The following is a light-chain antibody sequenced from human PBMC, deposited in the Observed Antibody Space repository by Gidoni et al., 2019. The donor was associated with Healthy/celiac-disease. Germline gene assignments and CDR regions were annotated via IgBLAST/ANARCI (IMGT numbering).Light chain of an antibody. CDR2: DAS. CDR1: QSVSSY. Sequence: EILLTQSPATLSLSPGERATLSCRASQSVSSYLAWYQQKPGQDPRLLIYDASNRATGIPARFSGSGSGTDFTLTISSLEPEDFAVYYCQQRSNWPPITFGQGTRLEIK. J-gene: IGKJ5*01. CDR3: QQRSNWPPIT. V-gene: IGKV3-11*01.